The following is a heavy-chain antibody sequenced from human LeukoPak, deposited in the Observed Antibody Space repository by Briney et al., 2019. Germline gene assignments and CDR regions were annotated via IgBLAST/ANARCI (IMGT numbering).Heavy chain of an antibody. V-gene: IGHV4-59*08. J-gene: IGHJ4*02. D-gene: IGHD4-23*01. Sequence: SETLSLTCAVSGDSVSTYYWSWIRQPPGKGLEWIGYIYYSGSTYYNPSLKSRVTISVDTSKNQFSLKLSSVTAADTAVYYCATTVVNYGVDSWGQGTLVTVSS. CDR2: IYYSGST. CDR1: GDSVSTYY. CDR3: ATTVVNYGVDS.